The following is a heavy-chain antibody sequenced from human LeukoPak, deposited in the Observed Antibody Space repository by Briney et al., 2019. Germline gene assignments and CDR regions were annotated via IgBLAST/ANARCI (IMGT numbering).Heavy chain of an antibody. D-gene: IGHD1-14*01. Sequence: PGGSLRLSCAASGFTFSSYWMSWVRQAPGKGLEWVANIKQDGSEKYYVDSVKGRFTISRDNAKNSLYLQMNSLRAEDTAVYYXXXXXDPGDYYYYYYMDVWGKGTTVTVSS. J-gene: IGHJ6*03. V-gene: IGHV3-7*01. CDR1: GFTFSSYW. CDR2: IKQDGSEK. CDR3: XXXXDPGDYYYYYYMDV.